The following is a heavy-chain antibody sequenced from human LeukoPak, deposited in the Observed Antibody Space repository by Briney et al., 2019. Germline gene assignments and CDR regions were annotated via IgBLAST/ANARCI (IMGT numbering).Heavy chain of an antibody. CDR3: ARVTSRLGWFDP. V-gene: IGHV4-4*07. CDR2: IYTSGST. Sequence: PSETLSLTCTVSGGSISSYYWSWIRQPAGKGLEWIGRIYTSGSTYYKPSLKSRVTISVDTSKNQFSLKLRSVTAADTAVYYCARVTSRLGWFDPWGQGTLVTVSS. J-gene: IGHJ5*02. D-gene: IGHD1-14*01. CDR1: GGSISSYY.